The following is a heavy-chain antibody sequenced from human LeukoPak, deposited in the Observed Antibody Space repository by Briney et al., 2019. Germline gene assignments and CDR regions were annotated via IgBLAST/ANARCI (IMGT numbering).Heavy chain of an antibody. V-gene: IGHV3-30*03. CDR1: GFTFSSYG. CDR3: ARSTQLLPQGWYFDL. J-gene: IGHJ2*01. CDR2: ISYDGSNK. Sequence: GRSLRLSCAASGFTFSSYGMHWVRQAPGKGLEWVAVISYDGSNKYYADSVKGRFTISRDNSKNTLYLQMNSLRAEDTAVYYCARSTQLLPQGWYFDLWGRGTLVTVSS. D-gene: IGHD2-2*01.